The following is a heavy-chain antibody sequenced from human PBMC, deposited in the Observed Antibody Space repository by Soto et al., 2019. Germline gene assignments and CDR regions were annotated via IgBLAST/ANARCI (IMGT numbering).Heavy chain of an antibody. CDR3: ASESRAGTTSGFFQH. D-gene: IGHD1-7*01. J-gene: IGHJ1*01. Sequence: GASVKVSCKASGYTFTDYYMHWVRQAPGQGLEWMGFISSRGGSTNYVRRFQDRVTMTRDTSTSTVYMDLRSLRSEDTAVYFCASESRAGTTSGFFQHWGQGTPVTVSS. CDR1: GYTFTDYY. CDR2: ISSRGGST. V-gene: IGHV1-46*01.